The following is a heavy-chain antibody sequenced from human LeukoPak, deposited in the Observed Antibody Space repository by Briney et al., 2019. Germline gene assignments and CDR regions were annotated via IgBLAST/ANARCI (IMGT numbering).Heavy chain of an antibody. CDR3: ASLTGLYP. CDR1: GLSVSTNY. Sequence: PGGSLRLSCAASGLSVSTNYMMWVRQAPGKGLECVSILYSSGSAYYADSVKGRFIISRDNFENTLYLQMNSLSAEDTAVYYCASLTGLYPWGRGTLVSVSS. CDR2: LYSSGSA. D-gene: IGHD1-14*01. J-gene: IGHJ2*01. V-gene: IGHV3-53*01.